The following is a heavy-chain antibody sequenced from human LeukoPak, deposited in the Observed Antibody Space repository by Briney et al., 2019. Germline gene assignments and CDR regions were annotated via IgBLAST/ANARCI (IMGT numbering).Heavy chain of an antibody. Sequence: GGSLRLSXAASGFTFSDYSMNWVGQAPGKGLEWVSSISSRSTYRYYADSVKGRFTISRDNAKNSLCLQMNSLRAEDTAVYYCARAMTTATTCYLQHWGQGTLVTVSS. CDR2: ISSRSTYR. CDR3: ARAMTTATTCYLQH. V-gene: IGHV3-21*06. J-gene: IGHJ1*01. D-gene: IGHD4-17*01. CDR1: GFTFSDYS.